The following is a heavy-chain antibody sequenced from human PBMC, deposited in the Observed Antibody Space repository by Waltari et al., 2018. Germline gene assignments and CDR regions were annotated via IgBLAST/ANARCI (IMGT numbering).Heavy chain of an antibody. D-gene: IGHD3-10*01. J-gene: IGHJ5*02. V-gene: IGHV4-38-2*02. Sequence: QVQQQESAPRLVRPSEALSPTCGVSGYSISSGFFWGCLRQTPRKGLEWIGSISHCESGYYNPSLRSRNTMSVDTSKNEFSVKLTSETAADTAVYYCARDLGGSGNSWFDAWGQGTVVTVSS. CDR1: GYSISSGFF. CDR3: ARDLGGSGNSWFDA. CDR2: ISHCESG.